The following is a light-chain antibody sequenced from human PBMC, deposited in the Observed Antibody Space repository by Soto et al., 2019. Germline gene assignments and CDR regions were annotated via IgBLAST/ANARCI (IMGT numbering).Light chain of an antibody. CDR3: QQYNSYWT. Sequence: DILMTQSPSTLSASVGDRVTITCRASQSISSWLAWYQQKPGQAPKLLIYDASSLESGVPSRFSGSGSGTEFTLTISMLQPDDFATYYCQQYNSYWTFGQGTKVEIK. CDR1: QSISSW. V-gene: IGKV1-5*01. J-gene: IGKJ1*01. CDR2: DAS.